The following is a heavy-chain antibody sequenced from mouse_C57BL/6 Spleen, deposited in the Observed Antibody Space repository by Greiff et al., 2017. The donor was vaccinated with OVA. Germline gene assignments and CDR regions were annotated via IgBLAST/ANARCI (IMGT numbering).Heavy chain of an antibody. J-gene: IGHJ3*01. D-gene: IGHD1-2*01. V-gene: IGHV1-53*01. CDR2: INPSNGGT. CDR3: ARSALEGAWFAY. Sequence: QVQLQQSGTELVKPGASVKLSCKASGYTFTSYWMHWVQQRPGQGLEWIGNINPSNGGTNYNEKFKSKATLTVDKSSSTAYMQLSSLTSEDSAVYYCARSALEGAWFAYWGQGTLVTVSA. CDR1: GYTFTSYW.